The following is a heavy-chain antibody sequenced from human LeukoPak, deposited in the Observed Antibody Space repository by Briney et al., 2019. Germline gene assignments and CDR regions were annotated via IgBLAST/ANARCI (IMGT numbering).Heavy chain of an antibody. CDR2: IRYDESNK. CDR3: ARTAWNFVGSGNYYAPDY. CDR1: GFVLSNHD. Sequence: GRSLTLSCAASGFVLSNHDMHWVRQARGRGLEWVAMIRYDESNKYCADFVKGRFTISRDISKNTLYLRMNSLRLDDTAIYYCARTAWNFVGSGNYYAPDYWGRGTLVTVSS. V-gene: IGHV3-33*01. D-gene: IGHD3-10*01. J-gene: IGHJ4*02.